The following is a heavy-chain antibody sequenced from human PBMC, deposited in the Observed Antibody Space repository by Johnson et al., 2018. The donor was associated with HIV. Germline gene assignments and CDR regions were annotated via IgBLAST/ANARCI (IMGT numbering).Heavy chain of an antibody. V-gene: IGHV3-20*04. D-gene: IGHD1/OR15-1a*01. CDR1: GFTFDDYG. J-gene: IGHJ3*02. CDR2: ISWNSGNI. CDR3: AKDGDLTGTDAFDI. Sequence: VQLVESGGGVARPGGSLRLSCAASGFTFDDYGMSWVRQAPGKGLEWVSGISWNSGNIAYGDSVKGRFTIARDNAKNSLYLQMNSLRAEDTALYYCAKDGDLTGTDAFDIWGQGTMVTVSS.